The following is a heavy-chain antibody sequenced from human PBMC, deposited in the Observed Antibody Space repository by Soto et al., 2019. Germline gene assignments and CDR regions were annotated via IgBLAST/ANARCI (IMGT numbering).Heavy chain of an antibody. J-gene: IGHJ4*02. Sequence: QVQLQESGPGLVKPSQTLSLTCTVSGGSISSGGYYWSWIRQHPGKGLEWIGYIYYSGSTYYNPSLKSRVTIPVDTSKNQFSLKLSSVTAADTAVYYCARDIPTDYYDSSGYFDYWGQGTLVTVSS. V-gene: IGHV4-31*03. CDR1: GGSISSGGYY. D-gene: IGHD3-22*01. CDR3: ARDIPTDYYDSSGYFDY. CDR2: IYYSGST.